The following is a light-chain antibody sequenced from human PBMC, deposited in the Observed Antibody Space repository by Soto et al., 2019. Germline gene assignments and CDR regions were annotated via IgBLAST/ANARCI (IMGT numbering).Light chain of an antibody. CDR3: RSYTRRSTLGV. CDR1: NSDIGGYNY. CDR2: DVS. V-gene: IGLV2-14*03. Sequence: QSALTQTASVSGSPGQSITISCTGTNSDIGGYNYVSWYQQHPGKAPKLMISDVSNRPSGVSYRFSGSKSGNTASLTISGLQAEDDADYYCRSYTRRSTLGVFGGGTNLTVL. J-gene: IGLJ2*01.